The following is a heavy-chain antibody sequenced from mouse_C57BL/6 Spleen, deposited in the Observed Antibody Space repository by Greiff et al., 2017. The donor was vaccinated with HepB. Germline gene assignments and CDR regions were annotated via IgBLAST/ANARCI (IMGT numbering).Heavy chain of an antibody. J-gene: IGHJ1*03. Sequence: VQVVESGAELARPGASVKMSCKASGYTFTSYTMHWVKQRPGQGLEWIGYINPSSGYTKYNQKFKDKATLTADKSSSTAYMQLSSLTSEDSAVYYCASAGSSWGYFDVWGTGTTVTVSS. CDR2: INPSSGYT. CDR3: ASAGSSWGYFDV. CDR1: GYTFTSYT. D-gene: IGHD1-1*01. V-gene: IGHV1-4*01.